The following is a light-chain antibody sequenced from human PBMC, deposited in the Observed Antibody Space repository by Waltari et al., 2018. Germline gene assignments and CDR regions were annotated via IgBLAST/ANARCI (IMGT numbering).Light chain of an antibody. J-gene: IGLJ1*01. CDR3: QSYDSSLSASLYV. CDR2: GNS. CDR1: SPNLGAGSA. Sequence: QSVLTQPPSVSGAPGPRVTIPCTGRSPNLGAGSALPWSQQLPGTAPKLPIYGNSNRPSGVPDRFSGSKSGTSASLAITGLQAEDEADYYCQSYDSSLSASLYVFGTGTKVTVL. V-gene: IGLV1-40*01.